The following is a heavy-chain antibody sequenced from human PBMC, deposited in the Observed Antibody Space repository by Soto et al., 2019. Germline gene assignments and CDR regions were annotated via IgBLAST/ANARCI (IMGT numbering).Heavy chain of an antibody. J-gene: IGHJ4*02. CDR2: IKEDGSEK. V-gene: IGHV3-7*01. D-gene: IGHD2-21*01. CDR1: RFTFSGYW. CDR3: ARHRLNCECVDY. Sequence: EVQLVESGGGLVQPGGSLRLSCAASRFTFSGYWMTWVRQAPGKGLEWVASIKEDGSEKYSVDSVKGRFTISRDNAKSSLYLQMNSLRAEDTAVYYCARHRLNCECVDYWGQGTLVTVSS.